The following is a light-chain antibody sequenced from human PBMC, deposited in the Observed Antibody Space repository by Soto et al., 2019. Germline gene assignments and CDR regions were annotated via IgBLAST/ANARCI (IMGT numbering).Light chain of an antibody. CDR1: QSISSW. Sequence: DIQMTQSPSTLSASVGDRVTITCRASQSISSWLAWYQQKPGKAPKILIYKASTLKSGVPSRFSGSGSGTEFTLTISSLQPDDVATYYCQQYKSYSRTFGQGTKVDIK. CDR2: KAS. V-gene: IGKV1-5*03. J-gene: IGKJ1*01. CDR3: QQYKSYSRT.